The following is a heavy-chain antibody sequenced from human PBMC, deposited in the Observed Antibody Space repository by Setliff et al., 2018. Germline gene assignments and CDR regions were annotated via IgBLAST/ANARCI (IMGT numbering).Heavy chain of an antibody. CDR2: IKGFPDGETT. Sequence: GGSLRLSCSASGFVFTNAWLSWVRQAPGKGLEWVGRIKGFPDGETTDYAAPVKGRFTLSRDDSKNTLYLEMNSLETEDTAVYYCSRDRAGAGDYWGQGTLVTVSS. CDR1: GFVFTNAW. CDR3: SRDRAGAGDY. D-gene: IGHD6-19*01. V-gene: IGHV3-15*05. J-gene: IGHJ4*02.